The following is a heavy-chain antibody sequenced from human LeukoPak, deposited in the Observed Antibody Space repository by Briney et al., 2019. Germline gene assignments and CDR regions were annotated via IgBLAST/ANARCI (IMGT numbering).Heavy chain of an antibody. CDR1: GFTFSNYA. CDR3: AKGAYDYIEIAYFDY. Sequence: GGSLRLSCAASGFTFSNYAMNWVRQAPGKGLEWVAVLIGSSGATDYADSVKGRFTISRDNSKNTLFLQMNSLRAEDTAIYYCAKGAYDYIEIAYFDYWGQGTLVTVSS. V-gene: IGHV3-23*01. J-gene: IGHJ4*02. D-gene: IGHD5-12*01. CDR2: LIGSSGAT.